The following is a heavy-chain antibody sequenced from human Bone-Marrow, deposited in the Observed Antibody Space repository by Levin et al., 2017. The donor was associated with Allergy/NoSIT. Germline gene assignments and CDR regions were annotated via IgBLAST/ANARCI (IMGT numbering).Heavy chain of an antibody. CDR1: GFTFSSYA. J-gene: IGHJ4*02. D-gene: IGHD6-6*01. CDR3: AKDISSSWSTGDLDY. V-gene: IGHV3-23*01. Sequence: GGSLRLSCAASGFTFSSYAMSWVRQAPGKGLEWVSSISGSGDSTYYADSVKGRFTISRDNSKNTLYLQMKSLRAEDTAVYYCAKDISSSWSTGDLDYWGQGTQVTVSS. CDR2: ISGSGDST.